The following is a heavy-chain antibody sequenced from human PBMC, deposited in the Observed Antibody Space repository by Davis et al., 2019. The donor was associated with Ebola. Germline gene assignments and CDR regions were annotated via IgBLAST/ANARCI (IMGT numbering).Heavy chain of an antibody. Sequence: MPSETLSLTCTVSGGSISSSSYYWGWIRQPPGKGLEWIGSIYYSGSTYYNPSLKSRVTISVDTSKNQFSLKLSSVTAADTAVYFCARVGGYGEYPTIYYFDSWGQGTQVTVSP. J-gene: IGHJ4*02. D-gene: IGHD4-17*01. CDR3: ARVGGYGEYPTIYYFDS. CDR2: IYYSGST. V-gene: IGHV4-39*07. CDR1: GGSISSSSYY.